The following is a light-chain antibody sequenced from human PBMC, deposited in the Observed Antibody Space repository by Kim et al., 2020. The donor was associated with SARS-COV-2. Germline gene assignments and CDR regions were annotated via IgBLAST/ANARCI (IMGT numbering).Light chain of an antibody. CDR1: DIGLKS. CDR2: YDS. Sequence: SYELTQPPSVSVAPGKTASITCGGSDIGLKSVHWYQQRPGRAPLLVIYYDSDRPSGIPERFTGSISGNTATLTISRAEAGDEADYYCQVWDSNTDHLVFGGGTKLTVL. V-gene: IGLV3-21*04. CDR3: QVWDSNTDHLV. J-gene: IGLJ3*02.